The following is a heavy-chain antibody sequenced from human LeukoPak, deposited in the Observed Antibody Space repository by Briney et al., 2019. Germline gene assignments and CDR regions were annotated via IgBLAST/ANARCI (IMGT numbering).Heavy chain of an antibody. J-gene: IGHJ5*02. D-gene: IGHD6-13*01. V-gene: IGHV1-18*01. CDR2: ISAYNGNT. CDR1: GCTFTSYG. CDR3: ARDRLSIAAAGTLNWFDP. Sequence: ASVKVSCKASGCTFTSYGISWVRQAPGQGLEWMGWISAYNGNTNYAQKLQGRVTMTTDTSTSTAYMELRSLRSDDTAVYYCARDRLSIAAAGTLNWFDPWGQGTLVTVSS.